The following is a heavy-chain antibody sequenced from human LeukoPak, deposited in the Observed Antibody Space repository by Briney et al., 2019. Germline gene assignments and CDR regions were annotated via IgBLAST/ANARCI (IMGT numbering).Heavy chain of an antibody. CDR3: ARDGSGWSRDV. V-gene: IGHV3-7*01. Sequence: PGGSLRLSCAASGDYWMSWVRQAPGKGLEWVANIKQDGSEKYYVDSVKGRFTSSRDNAKNSLYLQMNNLRAEDTAVYYCARDGSGWSRDVWGQGTTVTVSS. D-gene: IGHD6-19*01. J-gene: IGHJ6*02. CDR1: GDYW. CDR2: IKQDGSEK.